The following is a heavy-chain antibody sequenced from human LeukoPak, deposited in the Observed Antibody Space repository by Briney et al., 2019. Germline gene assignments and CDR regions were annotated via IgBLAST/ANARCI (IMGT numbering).Heavy chain of an antibody. CDR1: GGSFGGYS. D-gene: IGHD6-13*01. CDR2: INHSGST. Sequence: KPSETLSLTCAVYGGSFGGYSWAWIPRPPGKGLEWIGEINHSGSTNYNPSLKSRVTISVDTSKNQFSLKLSSVTAADTAVYYCARGLGQPYYYYYYMDVWGKGTTVTVSS. J-gene: IGHJ6*03. CDR3: ARGLGQPYYYYYYMDV. V-gene: IGHV4-34*01.